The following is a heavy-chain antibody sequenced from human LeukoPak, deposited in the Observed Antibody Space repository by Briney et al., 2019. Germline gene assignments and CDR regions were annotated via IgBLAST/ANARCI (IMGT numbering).Heavy chain of an antibody. CDR3: ASGRNTMGPGGTRPVDYRMDR. Sequence: SETLSLTCAVYGGSFSGYYWSWIRQPPGKGLEWIGEINHSGSTNYNPSLKSRVTISVDTSKNQFSLKLSSVTAADTAVYYCASGRNTMGPGGTRPVDYRMDRWGKGTTVTVSS. CDR1: GGSFSGYY. CDR2: INHSGST. J-gene: IGHJ6*04. V-gene: IGHV4-34*01. D-gene: IGHD3-10*01.